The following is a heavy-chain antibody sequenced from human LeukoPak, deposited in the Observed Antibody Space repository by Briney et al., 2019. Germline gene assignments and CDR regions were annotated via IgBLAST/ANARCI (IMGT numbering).Heavy chain of an antibody. CDR3: ANIAGYDILTGYSY. CDR2: ISYDGSNK. V-gene: IGHV3-30*04. D-gene: IGHD3-9*01. J-gene: IGHJ4*02. Sequence: GGSLRLSCAASGFTFSSHAMHWVRQAPGKGLEWVAVISYDGSNKYYADSVKGRFTFSRDNSKNTLYLQMNSLRAEDTAVYYCANIAGYDILTGYSYWGQGTLVTVSS. CDR1: GFTFSSHA.